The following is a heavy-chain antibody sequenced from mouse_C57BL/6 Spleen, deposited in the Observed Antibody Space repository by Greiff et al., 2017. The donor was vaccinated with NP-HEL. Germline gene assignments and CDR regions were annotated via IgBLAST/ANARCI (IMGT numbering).Heavy chain of an antibody. CDR3: ARRVTTTAPYWYFDV. J-gene: IGHJ1*03. CDR1: GYTFTDYY. Sequence: VQLQQSGPELVKPGASVKISCKASGYTFTDYYMNWVKQSHGKSLEWIGDINPNNGGTSYNQKFKGKATLTVDKSSSTAYMELRSLTSEDSAVYYCARRVTTTAPYWYFDVWGTGTTVTVSS. D-gene: IGHD2-12*01. V-gene: IGHV1-26*01. CDR2: INPNNGGT.